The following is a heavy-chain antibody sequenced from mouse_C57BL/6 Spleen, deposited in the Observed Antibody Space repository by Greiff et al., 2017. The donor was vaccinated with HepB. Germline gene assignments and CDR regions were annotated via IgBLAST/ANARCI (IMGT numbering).Heavy chain of an antibody. CDR3: ARDGTGDWYIDV. Sequence: QVQLQQSGPELVKPGASVKISCKASGYAFSSSWMNWVKQRPGKGLEWIGRIYPGDGDTNYNGKFKGKATLTADKSSSTAYMQLSSLTSEDSAVYFCARDGTGDWYIDVWGTGTTVTVSS. D-gene: IGHD1-1*01. CDR2: IYPGDGDT. CDR1: GYAFSSSW. V-gene: IGHV1-82*01. J-gene: IGHJ1*03.